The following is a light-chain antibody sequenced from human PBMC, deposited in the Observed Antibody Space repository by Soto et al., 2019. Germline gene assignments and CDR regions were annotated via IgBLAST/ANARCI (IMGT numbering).Light chain of an antibody. V-gene: IGKV1-33*01. CDR1: ENINNY. CDR3: QQYENLPT. Sequence: DIQMTQSPSSLSASVGDRVTITCQASENINNYLNWYQQKPGRAPKLLIYDASNLEAGVPSRFRGSGSGTDFTFTISRLQPEDITTYYCQQYENLPTFDQGTRLEIK. CDR2: DAS. J-gene: IGKJ5*01.